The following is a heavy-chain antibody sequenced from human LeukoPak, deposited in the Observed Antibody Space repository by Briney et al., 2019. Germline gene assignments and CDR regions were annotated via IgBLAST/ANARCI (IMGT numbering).Heavy chain of an antibody. J-gene: IGHJ4*02. Sequence: SEALSLTCTVSGGSISGYYWSWIRQPPGKGLECIGYIYYSGSTNYNPSLKSRVTISVDTSRNQFSLKLTSVTAADTAVYYCAKVSDRDSSGYYWGFEYWGQGTLVTVSS. CDR1: GGSISGYY. V-gene: IGHV4-59*08. D-gene: IGHD3-22*01. CDR2: IYYSGST. CDR3: AKVSDRDSSGYYWGFEY.